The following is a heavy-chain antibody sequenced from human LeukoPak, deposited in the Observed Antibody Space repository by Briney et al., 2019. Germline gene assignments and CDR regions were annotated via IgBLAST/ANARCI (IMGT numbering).Heavy chain of an antibody. CDR1: GFPFSSHG. CDR3: ARDNSVGDIAWWFDP. V-gene: IGHV3-30*02. J-gene: IGHJ5*02. CDR2: IRNVGSDK. Sequence: PGGSLRLSCAASGFPFSSHGMHWVRQAPGKGLEWVAFIRNVGSDKYYADSVKGRFSISRDNSKYTLNLEMNSLGDEDTAVYYCARDNSVGDIAWWFDPWGQGTLVIVSS. D-gene: IGHD3-10*01.